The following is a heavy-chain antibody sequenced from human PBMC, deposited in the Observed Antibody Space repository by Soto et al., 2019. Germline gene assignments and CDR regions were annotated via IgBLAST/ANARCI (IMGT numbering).Heavy chain of an antibody. CDR3: ARVLRHYYGSGSSQDAFDI. Sequence: GGSLRLSCAASGFTFSSYWMHWVRQAPGKGLVWVSRINSDGSSTSYADSVKGRFTISRDNAKNTLYLQMNSLRAEDTAVYYCARVLRHYYGSGSSQDAFDIWGQGTMVTVSS. CDR1: GFTFSSYW. V-gene: IGHV3-74*01. D-gene: IGHD3-10*01. J-gene: IGHJ3*02. CDR2: INSDGSST.